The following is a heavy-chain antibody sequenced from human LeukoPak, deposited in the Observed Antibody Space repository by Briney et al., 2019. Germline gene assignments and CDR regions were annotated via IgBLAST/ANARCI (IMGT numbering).Heavy chain of an antibody. CDR2: IYPGDSDT. D-gene: IGHD1-26*01. V-gene: IGHV5-51*01. CDR1: GYSFTSYW. CDR3: ARLAGATTVYYYDYYMDV. Sequence: GESLKISCKGSGYSFTSYWICWVRQMPGKGLEWMGIIYPGDSDTRYSPSFQGQVTISADKSISTAYLQWSSLKASDTAMYYCARLAGATTVYYYDYYMDVWGKGTTVTVSS. J-gene: IGHJ6*03.